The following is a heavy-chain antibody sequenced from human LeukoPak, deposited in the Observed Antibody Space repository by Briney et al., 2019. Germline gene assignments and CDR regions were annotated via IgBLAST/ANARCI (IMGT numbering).Heavy chain of an antibody. D-gene: IGHD2-15*01. CDR1: GFTFSSYA. J-gene: IGHJ4*02. V-gene: IGHV3-23*01. Sequence: GGSLRLSCAASGFTFSSYAMSWVRQAPGKGLEWVSAISGSGGSTYYADCVKGRFTISRDNSKNTLYLQMNSLRAEDTAVYYCAKDGLVVAATLGLRDYWGQGTLVTVSS. CDR2: ISGSGGST. CDR3: AKDGLVVAATLGLRDY.